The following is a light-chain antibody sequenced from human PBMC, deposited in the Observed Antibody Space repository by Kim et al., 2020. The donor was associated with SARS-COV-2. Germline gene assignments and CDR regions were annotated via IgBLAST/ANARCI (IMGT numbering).Light chain of an antibody. CDR2: KAS. CDR1: QSISSW. J-gene: IGKJ1*01. V-gene: IGKV1-5*03. CDR3: PQYASSPLM. Sequence: SASVGDGFTSNRRASQSISSWLAWYQQTPGKGPKLLFYKASRLEGGVPPMFSGSGSETAFTLTISSLQPDDSATYCCPQYASSPLMFGQGTKVNI.